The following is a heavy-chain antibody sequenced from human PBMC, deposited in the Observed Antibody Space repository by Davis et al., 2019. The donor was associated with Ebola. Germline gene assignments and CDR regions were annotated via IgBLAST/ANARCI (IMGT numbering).Heavy chain of an antibody. V-gene: IGHV2-26*01. CDR1: GFSLSNARMG. J-gene: IGHJ4*02. D-gene: IGHD3-10*01. CDR3: AHRPNYYGSGSYSD. CDR2: IFSNDEK. Sequence: SGPTLVTPTETLTLTCTVSGFSLSNARMGVSWIRQPPGKALEWLAHIFSNDEKSYSTSLKSRLTISKDTSKSQVVLTMTNMDPVDTATYYCAHRPNYYGSGSYSDWGQGTLVTVSS.